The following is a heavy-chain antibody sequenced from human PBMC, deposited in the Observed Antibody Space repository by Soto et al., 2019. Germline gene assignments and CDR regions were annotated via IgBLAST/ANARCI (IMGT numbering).Heavy chain of an antibody. Sequence: SETLSLTCTVSGGSIGSYYGSRIRQPPEKGLEWFGYIYYSGSTNYNPSLKSRVTISVDTSKNQFSLKLSSVTAADTAVYYCARDGGGLRYFDWSYYYYYMDVWGKGTTVTVSS. V-gene: IGHV4-59*01. CDR1: GGSIGSYY. CDR2: IYYSGST. CDR3: ARDGGGLRYFDWSYYYYYMDV. D-gene: IGHD3-9*01. J-gene: IGHJ6*03.